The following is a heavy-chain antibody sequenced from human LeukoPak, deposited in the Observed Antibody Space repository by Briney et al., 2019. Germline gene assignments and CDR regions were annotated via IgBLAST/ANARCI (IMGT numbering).Heavy chain of an antibody. CDR3: ARDSYYDILTGYLRYFDY. CDR2: ISSSSSYI. J-gene: IGHJ4*02. Sequence: PGGSLRLSCAASGFTFSSYSINWVRQAPGKGLEWVSSISSSSSYIYYADSVKGRFTISRDNAKNSLYLQMNSLRAEDTAVYYCARDSYYDILTGYLRYFDYWGQGTLVTV. CDR1: GFTFSSYS. V-gene: IGHV3-21*01. D-gene: IGHD3-9*01.